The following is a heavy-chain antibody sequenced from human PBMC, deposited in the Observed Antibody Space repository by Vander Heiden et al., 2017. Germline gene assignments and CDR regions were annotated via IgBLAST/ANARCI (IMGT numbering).Heavy chain of an antibody. CDR3: ARSYSSSWYDY. CDR2: ISTSGLNI. Sequence: QVQLVEPGGGLVKPGGSLILSCAASGFTLSHYYMSWLRQAPGKGQEFVSCISTSGLNIFYADSVKGRFTISRDNAKNSLYLEMNSLRVEDTAVYYCARSYSSSWYDYWGQGSLVTVSS. J-gene: IGHJ4*02. CDR1: GFTLSHYY. D-gene: IGHD6-13*01. V-gene: IGHV3-11*01.